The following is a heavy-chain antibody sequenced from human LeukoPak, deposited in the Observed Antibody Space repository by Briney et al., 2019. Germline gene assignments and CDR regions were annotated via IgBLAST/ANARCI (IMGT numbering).Heavy chain of an antibody. CDR1: GFTVSINY. V-gene: IGHV3-66*01. J-gene: IGHJ4*02. Sequence: GGSLRLAWAVAGFTVSINYISCVRHAPGEGREWVSVIYSGGSTYYAASVKGRFPISRDNSKNTLYLQMNSLRAEDTAVYYCARVRNWGQGTLVTVSS. D-gene: IGHD1-14*01. CDR3: ARVRN. CDR2: IYSGGST.